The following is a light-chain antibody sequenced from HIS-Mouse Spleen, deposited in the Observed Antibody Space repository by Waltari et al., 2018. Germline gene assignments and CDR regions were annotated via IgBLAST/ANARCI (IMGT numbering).Light chain of an antibody. CDR3: SSYTSSSTF. J-gene: IGLJ1*01. V-gene: IGLV2-14*01. CDR2: EVS. CDR1: SSDVGGYNY. Sequence: QSALTQPASVSGSPGQSITISCTGTSSDVGGYNYVSSYQPHPGKAPNLMIYEVSNRPSWVSSRLSGSKSGNTASLTISGLQAEDEADYYCSSYTSSSTFFGTGTKVTVL.